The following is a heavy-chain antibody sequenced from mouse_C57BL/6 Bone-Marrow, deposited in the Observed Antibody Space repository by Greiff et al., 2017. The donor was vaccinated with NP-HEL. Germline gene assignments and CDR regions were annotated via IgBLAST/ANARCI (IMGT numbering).Heavy chain of an antibody. V-gene: IGHV1-15*01. D-gene: IGHD2-2*01. CDR1: GYTFTDYE. Sequence: VKLVESGAELVRPGASVTLSCKASGYTFTDYEMHWVKQTPVHGLQWIGAIDPETGGTAYNQKFKGKAILTADKSSSTAYMELRSLTSEDSAVYYCTRCGYDGAYWGQGTLVTVSA. CDR3: TRCGYDGAY. J-gene: IGHJ3*01. CDR2: IDPETGGT.